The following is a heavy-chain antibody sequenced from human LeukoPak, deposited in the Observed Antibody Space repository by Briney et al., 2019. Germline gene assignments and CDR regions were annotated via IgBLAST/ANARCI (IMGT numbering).Heavy chain of an antibody. CDR2: IRGKANSYAT. J-gene: IGHJ4*02. CDR1: GFTFSGSA. Sequence: GGSLRLSCATSGFTFSGSAIHWVRQASGKGLEWVGRIRGKANSYATTDVASVRGRFSISRDDSKNTAYLQMNSLKTEDTAVYYCTRPSYDSSVSGVVYWGQGTLVTVSS. D-gene: IGHD3-22*01. V-gene: IGHV3-73*01. CDR3: TRPSYDSSVSGVVY.